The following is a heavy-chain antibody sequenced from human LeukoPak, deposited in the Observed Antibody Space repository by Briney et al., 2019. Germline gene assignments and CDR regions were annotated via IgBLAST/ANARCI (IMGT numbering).Heavy chain of an antibody. CDR1: GGTFSSYA. Sequence: SVKVSCKASGGTFSSYAISWVRQAPGQGLEWMGRFIPILGIANYAQKFQGRVTITADKSTSTAYMELSSLRSEDTAVYYCARDLSLAAAAPDYWGQGTLVTVSS. CDR3: ARDLSLAAAAPDY. CDR2: FIPILGIA. J-gene: IGHJ4*02. V-gene: IGHV1-69*04. D-gene: IGHD6-13*01.